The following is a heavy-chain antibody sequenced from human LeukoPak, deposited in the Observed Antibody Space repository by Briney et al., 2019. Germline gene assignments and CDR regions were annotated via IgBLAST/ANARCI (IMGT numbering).Heavy chain of an antibody. V-gene: IGHV1-18*01. Sequence: ASVKVSCKASGYTFTSYGISWVRQAPGQGLEWMGWIIAYNGNTNYAQKLQGRVTMTTDTSTSTAYMELRSLRSEDTAVYYCARVASGSYTHRKFDYWGQGTLVTVSS. J-gene: IGHJ4*02. CDR2: IIAYNGNT. D-gene: IGHD1-26*01. CDR1: GYTFTSYG. CDR3: ARVASGSYTHRKFDY.